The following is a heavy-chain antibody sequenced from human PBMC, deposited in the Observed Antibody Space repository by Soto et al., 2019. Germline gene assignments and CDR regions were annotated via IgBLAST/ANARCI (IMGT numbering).Heavy chain of an antibody. CDR2: INHSGST. CDR3: ARGGDIVVVVAATYPWHFDY. V-gene: IGHV4-34*01. CDR1: GGSFSGYY. Sequence: SETLSLTCAVYGGSFSGYYWSWIRQPPGKGLEWIGEINHSGSTNYNPPLKSRVTISVDTSKNQFSLKLSSVTAADSAVYYCARGGDIVVVVAATYPWHFDYWGQGTLVTVSS. D-gene: IGHD2-15*01. J-gene: IGHJ4*02.